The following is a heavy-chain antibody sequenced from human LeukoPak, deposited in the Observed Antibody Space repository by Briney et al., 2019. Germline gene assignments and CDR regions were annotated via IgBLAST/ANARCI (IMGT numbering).Heavy chain of an antibody. CDR1: GGTFSSYA. CDR2: IIPILGIA. Sequence: SVKVSCKASGGTFSSYAISWVRQAPGQGLEWMGRIIPILGIANYAQKFQGRVTITADKSTSTAYMELSSLRSEDTAVYYCARDLSDNPPGIYYDSSGGDYWGQGTLVTVSS. J-gene: IGHJ4*02. D-gene: IGHD3-22*01. CDR3: ARDLSDNPPGIYYDSSGGDY. V-gene: IGHV1-69*04.